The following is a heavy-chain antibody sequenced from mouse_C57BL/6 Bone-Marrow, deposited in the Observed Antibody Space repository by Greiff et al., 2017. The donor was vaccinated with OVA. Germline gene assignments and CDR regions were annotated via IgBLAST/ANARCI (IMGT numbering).Heavy chain of an antibody. J-gene: IGHJ2*01. D-gene: IGHD1-1*01. CDR1: GFTFSDYY. Sequence: EVKLMESEGGLVQPGSSMKLSCTASGFTFSDYYMACVRQVPEKGLEWVANINYDGSSTYYLHSLKSRFIISRDNAKNILYLQKRSLKSEDTATYYCARGGYDGNSYGKLDYYFDYWGQGTTLTVSS. V-gene: IGHV5-16*01. CDR2: INYDGSST. CDR3: ARGGYDGNSYGKLDYYFDY.